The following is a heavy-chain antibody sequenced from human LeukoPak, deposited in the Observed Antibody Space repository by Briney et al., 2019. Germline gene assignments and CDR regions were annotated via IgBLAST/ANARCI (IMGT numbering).Heavy chain of an antibody. CDR3: ARDSPTYYYGSGSPFDY. D-gene: IGHD3-10*01. CDR1: GFTFSSYW. V-gene: IGHV3-7*01. CDR2: IKQDGSEK. J-gene: IGHJ4*02. Sequence: GGSLRLSCAASGFTFSSYWMSWVRQAPGKGLEWVANIKQDGSEKYYVDSVKGRFTISRDNAKNSLYLQMNSLRAEDTAVYYCARDSPTYYYGSGSPFDYWGQGTLVTVSS.